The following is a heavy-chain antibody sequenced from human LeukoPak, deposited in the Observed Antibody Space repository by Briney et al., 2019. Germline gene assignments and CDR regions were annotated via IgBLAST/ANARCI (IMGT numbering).Heavy chain of an antibody. CDR2: FDPEDGET. Sequence: ASVKVSCKVSGYTLTELSMHWLRQAPGKGLEWMGRFDPEDGETIYAQKFQGRVTITEDTSTDTAYMELSSLRSEDTAVYYCATDPPTLWARPTHTPKDWYLDLWGRGTLVTVSS. V-gene: IGHV1-24*01. J-gene: IGHJ2*01. CDR3: ATDPPTLWARPTHTPKDWYLDL. CDR1: GYTLTELS. D-gene: IGHD2/OR15-2a*01.